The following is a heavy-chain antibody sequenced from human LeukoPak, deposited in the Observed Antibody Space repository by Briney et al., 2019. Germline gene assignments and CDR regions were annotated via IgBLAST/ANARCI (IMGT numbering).Heavy chain of an antibody. Sequence: GESLKISCEGSRYNFINYWIAWVRQMPGKGLEWMGIIYPGDSDTTYSPSFQGQVTISANKSISTAYLQWSSLKASDTAIYYCARSGVTGTTPHCDYWGQGTLVTVSS. CDR2: IYPGDSDT. V-gene: IGHV5-51*01. D-gene: IGHD1/OR15-1a*01. J-gene: IGHJ4*02. CDR3: ARSGVTGTTPHCDY. CDR1: RYNFINYW.